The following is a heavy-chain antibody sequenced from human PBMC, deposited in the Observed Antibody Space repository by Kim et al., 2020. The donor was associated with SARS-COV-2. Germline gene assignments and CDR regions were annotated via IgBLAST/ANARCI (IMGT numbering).Heavy chain of an antibody. Sequence: SETLSLTCAVSGQSITTGYYWGWSRQPPGKGLEGIGTTHHSGNTYYNTSLKSRVTMSVDKSKNQFSLIRNSVTAADTAVYYCASDSHTYYRFDYWGQGAVASVSP. J-gene: IGHJ4*02. CDR3: ASDSHTYYRFDY. CDR2: THHSGNT. CDR1: GQSITTGYY. V-gene: IGHV4-38-2*01. D-gene: IGHD1-26*01.